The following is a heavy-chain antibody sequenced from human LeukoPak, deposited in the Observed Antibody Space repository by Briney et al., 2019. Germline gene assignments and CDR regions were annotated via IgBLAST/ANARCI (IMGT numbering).Heavy chain of an antibody. Sequence: PSETLSLTCAVYGGSFSGYYWSWIRQPPGKGLEWIGEINHSGSTNYSPSLKSRVTISIDTSKNQFSLKLSSVTAADTAVYYCARVSPNYDYHWFDPWGQGTLVTVSS. CDR1: GGSFSGYY. J-gene: IGHJ5*02. D-gene: IGHD3-3*01. CDR3: ARVSPNYDYHWFDP. V-gene: IGHV4-34*01. CDR2: INHSGST.